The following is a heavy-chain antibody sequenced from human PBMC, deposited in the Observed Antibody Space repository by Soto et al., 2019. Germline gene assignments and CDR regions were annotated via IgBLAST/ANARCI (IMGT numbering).Heavy chain of an antibody. J-gene: IGHJ4*02. Sequence: TLSLTCTVSGGSISSGGYYWSWIRQHPGKGLEWIGYIYYSGSTYYNPSLKSRVTISVDTSKNQFSLKLSSVTAADTAVYYCARDPYYDSSENLFDYWGQGTLVTVSS. V-gene: IGHV4-31*03. CDR2: IYYSGST. D-gene: IGHD3-22*01. CDR1: GGSISSGGYY. CDR3: ARDPYYDSSENLFDY.